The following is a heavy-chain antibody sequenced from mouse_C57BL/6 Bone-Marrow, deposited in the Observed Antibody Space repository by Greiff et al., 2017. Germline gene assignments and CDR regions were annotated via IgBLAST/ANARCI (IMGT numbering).Heavy chain of an antibody. CDR1: GFNIKDYY. D-gene: IGHD1-1*01. CDR3: ARDGSRYKYFDY. CDR2: IDPEDGDT. V-gene: IGHV14-2*01. Sequence: VQLQQPGAELVKPGASVKLSCTASGFNIKDYYMHWVKQRTEQGLEWIGRIDPEDGDTKYAPKFQGKATITADTSSTTAYLQLSSLTSNDTAVYYCARDGSRYKYFDYWGQGTTLTVSS. J-gene: IGHJ2*01.